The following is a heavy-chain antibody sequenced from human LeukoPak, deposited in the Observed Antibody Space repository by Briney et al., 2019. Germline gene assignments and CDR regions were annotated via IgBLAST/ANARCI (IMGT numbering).Heavy chain of an antibody. J-gene: IGHJ5*02. V-gene: IGHV2-5*02. CDR1: GFSLSTSGVG. Sequence: SGPTLVKPTQTFTLTCTFSGFSLSTSGVGVGWIRQPPGKALEWLALIYWDDDKRYSPSLKSRLTITKDTSKNQVVLTMTNMDPVDTATYYCAHSLGYCSGGSCPNWFDPWGQGTLVTVSS. CDR3: AHSLGYCSGGSCPNWFDP. CDR2: IYWDDDK. D-gene: IGHD2-15*01.